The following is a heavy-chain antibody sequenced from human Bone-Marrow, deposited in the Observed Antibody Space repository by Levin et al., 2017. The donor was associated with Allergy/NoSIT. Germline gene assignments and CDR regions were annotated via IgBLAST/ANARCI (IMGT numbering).Heavy chain of an antibody. CDR1: GFIFSNYA. J-gene: IGHJ4*02. V-gene: IGHV3-23*01. D-gene: IGHD3-22*01. CDR3: AGYDTSAYHSPFDY. CDR2: ISGSGCNT. Sequence: PGESLKISCAASGFIFSNYAMNWVRQAPGKGLEWVSQISGSGCNTHYADSVKGRFTFSRDNSKNTLYLQMNSLRAEDTAVYYCAGYDTSAYHSPFDYWGQGTLVTVSS.